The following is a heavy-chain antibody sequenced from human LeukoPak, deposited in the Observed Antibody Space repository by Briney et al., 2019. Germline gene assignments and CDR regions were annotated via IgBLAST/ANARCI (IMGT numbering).Heavy chain of an antibody. D-gene: IGHD6-13*01. Sequence: GGSLRLSCAASGFPFSDYWMHWVRQTPGRGLVWVSRINPDGSDILYADSVKGRFSISRDNAKNMLYLQLNSLRAEDTAVYYCAYQQLPNWGQGTLVTVSS. V-gene: IGHV3-74*01. CDR3: AYQQLPN. J-gene: IGHJ4*02. CDR2: INPDGSDI. CDR1: GFPFSDYW.